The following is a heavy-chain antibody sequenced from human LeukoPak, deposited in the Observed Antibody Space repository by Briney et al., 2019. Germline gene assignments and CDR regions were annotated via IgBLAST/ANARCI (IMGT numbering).Heavy chain of an antibody. V-gene: IGHV4-59*04. CDR2: FYYSGST. CDR3: AIVVRQGNVDY. Sequence: SETLSLTCTVSGGSISSYYWSWIRQPPGKGLEWIGSFYYSGSTYYNPSLKSRVTISVDTSKNQFSLKPSSVTAADTAVYYCAIVVRQGNVDYWGQGTLVTVSS. CDR1: GGSISSYY. J-gene: IGHJ4*02. D-gene: IGHD2-15*01.